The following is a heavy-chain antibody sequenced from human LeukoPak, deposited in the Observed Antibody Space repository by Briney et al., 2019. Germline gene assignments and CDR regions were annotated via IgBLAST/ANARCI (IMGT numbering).Heavy chain of an antibody. Sequence: SETLSLTCAVYGGSFSGYYWSWIRQPPGKGLEWIGEINHSGSTNYNPSLKSRVTISVDTSKNQFSLKLSSVTAADTAVYYCARGFAGVYASRYYYYYCMDVWGKGTTVTVSS. V-gene: IGHV4-34*01. CDR2: INHSGST. CDR1: GGSFSGYY. J-gene: IGHJ6*03. D-gene: IGHD5/OR15-5a*01. CDR3: ARGFAGVYASRYYYYYCMDV.